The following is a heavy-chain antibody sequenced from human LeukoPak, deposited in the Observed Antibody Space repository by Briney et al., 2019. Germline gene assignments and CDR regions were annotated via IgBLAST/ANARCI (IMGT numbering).Heavy chain of an antibody. CDR3: ARDDSSGYYLDY. Sequence: SETLSLTCTVSGGSISSYYWSWIRQPPGKGLEWIGFIYYSGSTNYNPSLKSRVTISVDTSKKQFSLKLSSVTAADTAVYYCARDDSSGYYLDYWGQGTLVTVSS. CDR1: GGSISSYY. CDR2: IYYSGST. V-gene: IGHV4-59*01. J-gene: IGHJ4*02. D-gene: IGHD3-22*01.